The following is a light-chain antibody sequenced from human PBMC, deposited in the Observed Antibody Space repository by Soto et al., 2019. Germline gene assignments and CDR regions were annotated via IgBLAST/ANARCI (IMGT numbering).Light chain of an antibody. CDR2: YDS. Sequence: SYELTQPPSVSVAPGETARISCGGNNVGSRSVHWYQQKPGQAPFLVIYYDSDRPSGIPERFSGSNSGNTATLIISRVEAGHEPDYYCQVWEATGDQVVFGGGTKLTVL. CDR1: NVGSRS. CDR3: QVWEATGDQVV. J-gene: IGLJ2*01. V-gene: IGLV3-21*01.